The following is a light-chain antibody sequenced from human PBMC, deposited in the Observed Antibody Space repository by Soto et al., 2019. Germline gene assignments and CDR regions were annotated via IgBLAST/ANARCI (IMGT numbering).Light chain of an antibody. CDR1: QSISTS. V-gene: IGKV1-5*03. CDR2: KTS. CDR3: QQYNTYSPT. Sequence: DTQMTQSPSTLSASVGERVTITCRASQSISTSMAWYQQRPGTAPKLLIYKTSTLESGVPSRFSGSGSGTEFTLTISSLQPDDFATYYCQQYNTYSPTFGQGTKVEVK. J-gene: IGKJ1*01.